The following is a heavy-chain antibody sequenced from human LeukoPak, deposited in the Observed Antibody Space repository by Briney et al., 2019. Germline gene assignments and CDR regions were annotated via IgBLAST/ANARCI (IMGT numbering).Heavy chain of an antibody. CDR1: GFTVSSNY. Sequence: GGSLRLSCAASGFTVSSNYMSWVRQAPGKGLEWVSVIYSGGSTYYADSVKGRFTISRDNSKNTLYLQMNSLRAEDTAVYYCAKDDSSRITMVRGVVNYYYGMDVWGQGTTVTVSS. CDR2: IYSGGST. D-gene: IGHD3-10*01. V-gene: IGHV3-53*01. J-gene: IGHJ6*02. CDR3: AKDDSSRITMVRGVVNYYYGMDV.